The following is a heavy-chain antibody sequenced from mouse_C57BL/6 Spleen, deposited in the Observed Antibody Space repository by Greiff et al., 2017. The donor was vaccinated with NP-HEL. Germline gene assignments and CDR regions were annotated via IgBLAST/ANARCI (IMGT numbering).Heavy chain of an antibody. D-gene: IGHD2-12*01. CDR3: AREDYSLYAMDY. J-gene: IGHJ4*01. CDR2: IYPGSGST. V-gene: IGHV1-55*01. Sequence: QVQLQQPGAELVKPGASVKMSCKASGYTFTSYWITWVKQRPGQGLEWIGDIYPGSGSTNYNEKFKSKATLTVDTSSSPAYMQLSSLTSEDSAVYYCAREDYSLYAMDYWGQGTSVTVSS. CDR1: GYTFTSYW.